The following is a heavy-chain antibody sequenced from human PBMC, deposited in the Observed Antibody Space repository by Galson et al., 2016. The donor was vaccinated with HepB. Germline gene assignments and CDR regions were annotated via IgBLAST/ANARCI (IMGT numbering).Heavy chain of an antibody. D-gene: IGHD3-3*01. Sequence: SLRLSCAASGFTFTSYALSWVRQAPGRGLEWVSTLNGSGRKTYYADSVKGRFTISRDNSKNTRFLQMNSLRVQDTAVYYCAKSFVKKDFWSYYLADAFDIRGQGTTVTVST. CDR2: LNGSGRKT. V-gene: IGHV3-23*01. J-gene: IGHJ3*02. CDR3: AKSFVKKDFWSYYLADAFDI. CDR1: GFTFTSYA.